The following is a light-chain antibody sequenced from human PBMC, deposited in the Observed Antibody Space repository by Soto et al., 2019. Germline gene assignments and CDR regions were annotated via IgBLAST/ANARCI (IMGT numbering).Light chain of an antibody. J-gene: IGLJ2*01. CDR1: SSDVGGYNY. CDR3: SSYTSSSTVV. CDR2: DVS. V-gene: IGLV2-14*01. Sequence: QSALTQPASVSGSPGQSITISCTGTSSDVGGYNYVSWCQQHPGKAPKLMMYDVSNRPSGVSNRFSGSKSGNTASLTISGLQAEDEADYYCSSYTSSSTVVFGGGTKLTVL.